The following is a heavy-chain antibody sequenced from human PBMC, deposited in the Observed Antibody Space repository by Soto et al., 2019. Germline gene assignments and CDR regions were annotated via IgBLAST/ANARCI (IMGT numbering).Heavy chain of an antibody. Sequence: PSETLSLTCAVYGGSSSGYYWSWIRQPPGKGLEWIGEINHSGSTNYNPPLKSRVTISVDTSKNQFSLKLSSVTAADTAVYYCARAPMVLSRSYFDSWGQGTPVTVSS. CDR1: GGSSSGYY. D-gene: IGHD2-8*01. V-gene: IGHV4-34*01. CDR2: INHSGST. J-gene: IGHJ4*02. CDR3: ARAPMVLSRSYFDS.